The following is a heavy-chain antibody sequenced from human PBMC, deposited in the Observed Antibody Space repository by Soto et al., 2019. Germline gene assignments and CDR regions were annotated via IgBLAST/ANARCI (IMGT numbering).Heavy chain of an antibody. CDR1: GGSISSYY. V-gene: IGHV4-59*01. CDR3: ASGLGSLDSYGMDV. J-gene: IGHJ6*02. Sequence: QVQLQESGPGLVKPSETLSLTCTVSGGSISSYYWSWIRQPPGKGLEWIGYIYYSGSTNYNPSLKSRVTRSVDTSKNQFSLKLSSVTAADTAVYYCASGLGSLDSYGMDVWGQGTTVTVSS. D-gene: IGHD6-13*01. CDR2: IYYSGST.